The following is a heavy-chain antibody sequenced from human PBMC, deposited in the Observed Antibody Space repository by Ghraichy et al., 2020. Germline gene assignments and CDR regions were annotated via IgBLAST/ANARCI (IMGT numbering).Heavy chain of an antibody. D-gene: IGHD6-19*01. CDR3: AHSTYNNGWSVDS. CDR2: VFWDDES. CDR1: GFSLSTSGVG. J-gene: IGHJ4*02. V-gene: IGHV2-5*02. Sequence: GPTLVKPAQTLTLTCICSGFSLSTSGVGVGWIRQPPGEALEWLGIVFWDDESRYSPSLRKRVTITKDSSKNQVVLEMTNMDHADTATYYCAHSTYNNGWSVDSWGQGTLVTVSS.